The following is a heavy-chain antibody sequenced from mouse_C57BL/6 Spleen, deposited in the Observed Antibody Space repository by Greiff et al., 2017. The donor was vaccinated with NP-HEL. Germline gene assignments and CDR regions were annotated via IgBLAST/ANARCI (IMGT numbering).Heavy chain of an antibody. D-gene: IGHD1-1*01. V-gene: IGHV1-26*01. CDR3: ATYYYGSSSFAY. J-gene: IGHJ3*01. CDR2: INPNNGGT. Sequence: EVQLQPSGPELVKPGASVKISCKASGYTFTDYYMNWVKQSHGKSLEWIGDINPNNGGTSYNQKFKGKATLTVDKSSSTAYMELRSLTSEDSAVYYCATYYYGSSSFAYWGQGTLVTVSA. CDR1: GYTFTDYY.